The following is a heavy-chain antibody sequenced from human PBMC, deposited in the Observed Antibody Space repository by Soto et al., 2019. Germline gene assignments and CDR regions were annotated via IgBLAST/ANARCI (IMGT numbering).Heavy chain of an antibody. Sequence: GASVKVSCKASGYTFTSYDINWVRQATGQGLEWMGWMNPNSGNTGYAQKFQGRVTMTRNTSISTAYMELSSLRSEDTAVYYCARGRGIVVVPAANYYYYGMDVWGQGTTVTVSS. V-gene: IGHV1-8*01. CDR1: GYTFTSYD. D-gene: IGHD2-2*01. CDR3: ARGRGIVVVPAANYYYYGMDV. J-gene: IGHJ6*02. CDR2: MNPNSGNT.